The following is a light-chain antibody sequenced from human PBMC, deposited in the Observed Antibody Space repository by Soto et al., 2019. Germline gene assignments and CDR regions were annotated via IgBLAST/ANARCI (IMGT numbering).Light chain of an antibody. CDR2: DAS. V-gene: IGKV1-13*02. Sequence: AIQLTQSPSSLSASVGDRVTITCRASQAISSALAWYQQKPGKAPRLLIYDASNLESGVPSRFSGSGSGTDFTLTISSLQTEDSATYYCQQFNSYPLTFGGGTKVDIK. CDR1: QAISSA. CDR3: QQFNSYPLT. J-gene: IGKJ4*01.